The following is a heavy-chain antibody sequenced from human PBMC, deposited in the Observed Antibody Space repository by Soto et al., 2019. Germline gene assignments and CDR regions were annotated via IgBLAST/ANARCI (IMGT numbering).Heavy chain of an antibody. Sequence: GGSLSLSCAGSGFSFSSYAVSWVRQAPGKGLEWVSGISGGGVGTYYADSVKGRFTISRDNSKNTLYLQMNSRRAEDTAVYYCAKDLMVATTTDYWGQGTLVTVSS. J-gene: IGHJ4*02. CDR1: GFSFSSYA. CDR2: ISGGGVGT. D-gene: IGHD1-1*01. CDR3: AKDLMVATTTDY. V-gene: IGHV3-23*01.